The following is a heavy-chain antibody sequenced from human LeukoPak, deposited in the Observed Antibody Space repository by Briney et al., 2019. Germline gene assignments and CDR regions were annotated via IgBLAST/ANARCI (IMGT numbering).Heavy chain of an antibody. V-gene: IGHV3-48*02. J-gene: IGHJ4*02. CDR1: GFTFDSYS. CDR3: AREVPSSGWPTGIDY. Sequence: GGSLRLSCAASGFTFDSYSMNWVRQAPGKGLEWVSYISSSSSTIYYADSVKGRFTISRDNAKNSLYLQTNSLRDEDTAVYYCAREVPSSGWPTGIDYWGQGTLVTVSS. CDR2: ISSSSSTI. D-gene: IGHD6-19*01.